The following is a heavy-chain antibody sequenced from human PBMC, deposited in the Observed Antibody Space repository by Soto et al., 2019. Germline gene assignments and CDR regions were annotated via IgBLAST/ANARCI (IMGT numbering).Heavy chain of an antibody. CDR2: INSDGSST. V-gene: IGHV3-74*01. CDR1: GFTFSSYW. Sequence: PGGSLRLSCAASGFTFSSYWMHWVRQAPGKGLVWVSRINSDGSSTSYADSVKGRFTISRDNAKNTLYLQMNSLRAEDTAVYYCARAPVYYDSSGYYPYWGRGTLVTVSS. J-gene: IGHJ4*02. D-gene: IGHD3-22*01. CDR3: ARAPVYYDSSGYYPY.